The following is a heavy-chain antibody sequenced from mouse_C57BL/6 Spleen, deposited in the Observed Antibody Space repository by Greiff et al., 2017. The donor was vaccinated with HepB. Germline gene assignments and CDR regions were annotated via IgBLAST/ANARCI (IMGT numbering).Heavy chain of an antibody. CDR1: GYAFSSSW. V-gene: IGHV1-82*01. J-gene: IGHJ1*03. CDR2: IYPGDGDT. CDR3: ATGPYWYFDV. Sequence: QVHVKQSGPELVKPGASVKISCKASGYAFSSSWMNWVKQRPGKGLEWIGRIYPGDGDTNYNGKFKGKATLTADKSTSTAYMQLSRLTSEDSAICICATGPYWYFDVWGTGTTITVSS.